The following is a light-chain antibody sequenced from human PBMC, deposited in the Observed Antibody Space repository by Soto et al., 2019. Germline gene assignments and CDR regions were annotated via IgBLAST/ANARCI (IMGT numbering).Light chain of an antibody. V-gene: IGKV1-5*01. CDR2: DAS. CDR1: QSISNR. J-gene: IGKJ1*01. Sequence: DIQMTQSPSTLSASVGDRVTITCRASQSISNRLAWYQQKPGKAPKVLIYDASSLEIGVPSRFGGSGSATEFILTISSLQPDDFATYHCQHYGGVWKVGQGTKVEIK. CDR3: QHYGGVWK.